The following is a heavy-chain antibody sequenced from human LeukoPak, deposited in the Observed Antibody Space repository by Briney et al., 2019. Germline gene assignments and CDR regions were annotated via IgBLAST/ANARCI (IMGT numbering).Heavy chain of an antibody. D-gene: IGHD3-16*01. CDR3: ARGVASDKGEFDY. CDR1: GGSFSGYY. CDR2: INHSGRT. Sequence: PSETLSLTCAVYGGSFSGYYWSWIRQPPGKGLEWIGEINHSGRTNYNPSLKSRVTISVDTSKNQFSLKLSSVTAADTAVYYCARGVASDKGEFDYWGQGTLVTVSS. V-gene: IGHV4-34*01. J-gene: IGHJ4*02.